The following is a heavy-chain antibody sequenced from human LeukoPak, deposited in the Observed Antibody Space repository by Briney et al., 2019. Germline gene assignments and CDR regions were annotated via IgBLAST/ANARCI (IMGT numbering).Heavy chain of an antibody. CDR2: ISYDGSNK. V-gene: IGHV3-30*04. D-gene: IGHD2-15*01. CDR3: ARAVVVVAATPSSGFDP. CDR1: GFTFSSYA. J-gene: IGHJ5*02. Sequence: GGSLRLSCAASGFTFSSYAMHWVRQAPGKGLEWVAVISYDGSNKYYADSVKGRFTISRDNSKNTLYLQMNSLRAEDTAVYYCARAVVVVAATPSSGFDPWGQGTLVTVSS.